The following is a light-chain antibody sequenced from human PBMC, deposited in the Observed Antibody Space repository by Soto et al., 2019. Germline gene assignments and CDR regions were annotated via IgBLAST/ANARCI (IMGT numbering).Light chain of an antibody. CDR1: SSDVGSYNR. V-gene: IGLV2-18*01. CDR3: NLFTDSSTYV. CDR2: EVN. Sequence: QSALTQPPSVSGSPGQSVTISCTGTSSDVGSYNRVSWYQQPPGTAPKLMIYEVNNPPSGVPDRFSGSKSGNTASLTISGLQAEDEADYYCNLFTDSSTYVFGTRTKVTVL. J-gene: IGLJ1*01.